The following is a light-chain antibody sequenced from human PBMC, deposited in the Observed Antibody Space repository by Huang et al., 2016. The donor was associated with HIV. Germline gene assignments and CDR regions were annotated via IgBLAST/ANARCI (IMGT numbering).Light chain of an antibody. CDR1: QSVLYSSNNKNY. J-gene: IGKJ4*01. CDR3: QQYYSTPLT. Sequence: DIVMTQSPDSLAVSLCERATINCKSSQSVLYSSNNKNYLAWYQQKTGQPPKLLIYWASTRESGVPDRFSGSGSGTDFTLTISSLQAEDVAVYYCQQYYSTPLTFGGGTKVEIK. CDR2: WAS. V-gene: IGKV4-1*01.